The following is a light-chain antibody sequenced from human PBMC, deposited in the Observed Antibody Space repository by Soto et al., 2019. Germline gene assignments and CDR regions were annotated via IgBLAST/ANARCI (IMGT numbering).Light chain of an antibody. Sequence: IQLTQSPSSLSASVGDRVTISCRASQGIGTYLAWYQQKPGKAPKLLIYAAFTLHSGVPARFSGSRSGTDFTLTISSLQPEDFATYYCRQSYSTPLTFGGGTKVDI. CDR3: RQSYSTPLT. J-gene: IGKJ4*01. V-gene: IGKV1-39*01. CDR2: AAF. CDR1: QGIGTY.